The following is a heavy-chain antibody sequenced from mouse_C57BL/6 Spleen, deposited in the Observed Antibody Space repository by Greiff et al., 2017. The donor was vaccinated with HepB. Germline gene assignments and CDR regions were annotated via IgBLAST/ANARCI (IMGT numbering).Heavy chain of an antibody. CDR1: GYTFTSYW. D-gene: IGHD3-2*02. V-gene: IGHV1-59*01. J-gene: IGHJ3*01. CDR3: ARDSSGTRY. CDR2: IDPSDSYT. Sequence: QVQLQQPGAELVRPGTSVKLSCQASGYTFTSYWMHWVKQRPGQGLEWIGVIDPSDSYTNYNQKFKGKATLTVDTSSSTAYMQLSSLTSEDSAVYYCARDSSGTRYWGQGTRVTVSA.